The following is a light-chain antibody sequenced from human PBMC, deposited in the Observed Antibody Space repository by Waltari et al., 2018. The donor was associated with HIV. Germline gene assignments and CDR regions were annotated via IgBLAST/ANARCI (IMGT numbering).Light chain of an antibody. CDR2: DVS. V-gene: IGLV2-14*01. J-gene: IGLJ1*01. CDR3: SSYTSSSTRV. CDR1: SSDVGDYNY. Sequence: QSALTQPASVSGSPGQSITISCTGTSSDVGDYNYVSGSQQHPGKAPKLIIYDVSNRPSGVSNRFSGSKSGNTASLTISGLQTEDEADYYCSSYTSSSTRVFGTGTKVTVL.